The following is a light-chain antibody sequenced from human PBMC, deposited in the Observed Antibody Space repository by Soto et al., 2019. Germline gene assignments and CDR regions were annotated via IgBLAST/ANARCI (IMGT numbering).Light chain of an antibody. CDR1: QSVSDW. V-gene: IGKV1-5*03. CDR3: QQYNSYTWT. CDR2: KAS. J-gene: IGKJ1*01. Sequence: DIQMTQSPSTLSASVGDRVTITCRASQSVSDWLAWYQHKPGKTPKLLIYKASTLESGVPSRFSGSGSGTEFTLTISSLQPDDFATYYCQQYNSYTWTFGQGTKVEIK.